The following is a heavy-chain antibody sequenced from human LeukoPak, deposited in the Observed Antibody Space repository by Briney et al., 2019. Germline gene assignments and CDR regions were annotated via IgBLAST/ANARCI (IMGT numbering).Heavy chain of an antibody. CDR2: IYISGSI. V-gene: IGHV4-61*02. CDR3: AREREGPYGYLDY. CDR1: GGSISSASYY. D-gene: IGHD4-17*01. Sequence: SETLSLTRSVSGGSISSASYYWSWIRQPAGKGLEWIGRIYISGSINYSSSLKSRVTISVDTSKNQFSLRLSSVTAADTAVYYCAREREGPYGYLDYWGQGTLVTVSS. J-gene: IGHJ4*02.